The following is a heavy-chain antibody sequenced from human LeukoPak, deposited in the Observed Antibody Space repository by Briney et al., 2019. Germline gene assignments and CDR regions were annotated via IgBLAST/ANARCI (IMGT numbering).Heavy chain of an antibody. Sequence: HPGRSLRLSCAASGFTFDDYAMHWVRQAPGKGLEWVSLISWDGGSTYYADSVKGRFTISRDNSKNSLYLQMNSLRAEDTALYYCAKDNGGGNHMDVWGKGTTVTVSS. V-gene: IGHV3-43D*03. D-gene: IGHD2-15*01. J-gene: IGHJ6*03. CDR1: GFTFDDYA. CDR3: AKDNGGGNHMDV. CDR2: ISWDGGST.